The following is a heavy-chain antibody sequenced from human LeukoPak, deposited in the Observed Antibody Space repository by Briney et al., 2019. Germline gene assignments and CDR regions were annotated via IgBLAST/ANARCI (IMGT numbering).Heavy chain of an antibody. CDR3: ARAGGYSSSWYGIGY. J-gene: IGHJ4*02. CDR2: ISSSSSYI. Sequence: PGGSLRLSCAASGFTFSSYSMNWVRQAPGKGLEWVSSISSSSSYIYYADSVKGRSTISRDNAKNSLYLQMNSLRAEDTAVYYCARAGGYSSSWYGIGYWGQGTLVTVSS. V-gene: IGHV3-21*01. CDR1: GFTFSSYS. D-gene: IGHD6-13*01.